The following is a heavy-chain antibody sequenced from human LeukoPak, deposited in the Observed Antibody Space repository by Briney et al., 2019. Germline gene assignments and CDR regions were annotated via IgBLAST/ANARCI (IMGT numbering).Heavy chain of an antibody. V-gene: IGHV3-53*01. D-gene: IGHD2-2*01. CDR2: IYRGGST. Sequence: PGGSLRLSCAASGFIVSNDYMSWVRQAPGEGLEWVSVIYRGGSTYYADSVKGRFTISRDNSKNTLYLQMNSLRAEDTAVYYCARHVVPAAMYYYYYMDVWGKGTTVTVSS. J-gene: IGHJ6*03. CDR1: GFIVSNDY. CDR3: ARHVVPAAMYYYYYMDV.